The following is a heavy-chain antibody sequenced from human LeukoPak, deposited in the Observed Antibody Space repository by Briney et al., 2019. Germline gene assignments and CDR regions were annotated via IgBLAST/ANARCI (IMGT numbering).Heavy chain of an antibody. Sequence: PGGSLRLSCAASGFTVSSNYMNWVRQAPGKGLEWVAVISSDGSYKDFPDSVKGRFTVSRDNSKNTLFLQMDSLRPEDTALYFCAKASTIYYDILTGFGDSFDVWGQGTRVTVSS. CDR1: GFTVSSNY. V-gene: IGHV3-30*18. CDR3: AKASTIYYDILTGFGDSFDV. D-gene: IGHD3-9*01. J-gene: IGHJ3*01. CDR2: ISSDGSYK.